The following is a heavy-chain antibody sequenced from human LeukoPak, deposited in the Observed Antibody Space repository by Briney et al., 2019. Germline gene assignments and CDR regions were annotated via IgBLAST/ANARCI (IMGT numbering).Heavy chain of an antibody. J-gene: IGHJ4*02. V-gene: IGHV3-7*03. CDR3: AKTFGSGSYYRPFDY. Sequence: GGSLRLSCAASGFRFSSYWMSWVRQAPRKGLEWVANIKEDGSENYYVDSVKGRFTISRDNAKNSMYLQMDSLRAEDTAVYYCAKTFGSGSYYRPFDYWGQGTLVTVSS. CDR2: IKEDGSEN. D-gene: IGHD3-10*01. CDR1: GFRFSSYW.